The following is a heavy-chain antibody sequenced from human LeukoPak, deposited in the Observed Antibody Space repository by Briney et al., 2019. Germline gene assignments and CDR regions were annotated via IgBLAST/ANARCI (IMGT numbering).Heavy chain of an antibody. CDR2: ISTNTGNP. CDR3: ARKSVAATPRDIVYQYSYMDV. J-gene: IGHJ6*03. D-gene: IGHD2-15*01. V-gene: IGHV7-4-1*02. CDR1: GYTFTSYA. Sequence: GSSVKVSCKSSGYTFTSYAMNWVRQAPGQGLEWMGWISTNTGNPTYAQGFTGRFVFSFDTSVSTAYLQISSLKAEDTAVYYCARKSVAATPRDIVYQYSYMDVWGKGTTVTVSS.